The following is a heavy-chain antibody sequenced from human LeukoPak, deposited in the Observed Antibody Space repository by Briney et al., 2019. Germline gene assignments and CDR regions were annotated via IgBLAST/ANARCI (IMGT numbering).Heavy chain of an antibody. D-gene: IGHD3-10*01. J-gene: IGHJ5*02. V-gene: IGHV4-61*08. CDR3: ARDGVFGTFDP. CDR1: GGSISSGGYN. Sequence: SETLSLTCTVSGGSISSGGYNWNWIRQPPGKGLEWIGYVYYSGSTDYSPSLKSRVTISVDTSKNQFSLKLRSVTAADTAVYYCARDGVFGTFDPWGQGTLVTVSS. CDR2: VYYSGST.